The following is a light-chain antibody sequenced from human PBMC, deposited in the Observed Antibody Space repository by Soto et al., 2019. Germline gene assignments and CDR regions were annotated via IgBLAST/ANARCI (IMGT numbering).Light chain of an antibody. Sequence: QCFLTQPPSVSGAPVQRVTISCAGSSSNIGAGYDFHWYQHLPGTDPKLLIFGNSNRPSGVPDRFSASKSGTSASLAITGLQDEDDDDYYWQSYDRRLXGSVVGKGTMV. J-gene: IGLJ1*01. CDR3: QSYDRRLXGSV. V-gene: IGLV1-40*01. CDR2: GNS. CDR1: SSNIGAGYD.